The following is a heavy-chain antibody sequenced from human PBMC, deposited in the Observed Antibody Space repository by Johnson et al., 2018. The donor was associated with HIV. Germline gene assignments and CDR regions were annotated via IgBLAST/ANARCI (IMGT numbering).Heavy chain of an antibody. Sequence: QVQLVESGGGVVQPGRSLRLSCAASGFTFSSYGMHWVRQAPGKGLEWVAVISYDGSNKYYADSVKGRFTISRDNSKNTLYLQMNSLRAEDTALYYCARDIGKCSWRYSGLCAFDIWGQGTMVTVSS. CDR2: ISYDGSNK. V-gene: IGHV3-30*03. D-gene: IGHD1-26*01. J-gene: IGHJ3*02. CDR3: ARDIGKCSWRYSGLCAFDI. CDR1: GFTFSSYG.